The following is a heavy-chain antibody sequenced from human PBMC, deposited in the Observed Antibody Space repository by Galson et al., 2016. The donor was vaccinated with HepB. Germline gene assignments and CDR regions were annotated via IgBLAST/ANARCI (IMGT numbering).Heavy chain of an antibody. D-gene: IGHD4/OR15-4a*01. CDR3: ARAMVGGSPDYFDY. J-gene: IGHJ4*02. V-gene: IGHV3-30*04. CDR2: ISMDGSIK. Sequence: SLRLSCAASGFTFNTYDMHWVRQAPGKGLEWVAVISMDGSIKLYADSVKGRFTISRDNSKNALFLQINSLRAEDTAVYYCARAMVGGSPDYFDYWGQGTLVTVSS. CDR1: GFTFNTYD.